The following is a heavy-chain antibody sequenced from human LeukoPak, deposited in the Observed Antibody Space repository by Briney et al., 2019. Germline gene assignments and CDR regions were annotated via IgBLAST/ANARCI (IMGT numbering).Heavy chain of an antibody. Sequence: SETLSLTCTVSGGSISSSSYYWGWIRQPPGKGLEWIGSIYYSGSTYYNPSLKSRVTISVDTSKNQFSLKLSSVTAADTAVYYCARHVGSSSSAGSYYYYYMDVWGKGTTVTVSS. V-gene: IGHV4-39*01. CDR1: GGSISSSSYY. CDR3: ARHVGSSSSAGSYYYYYMDV. D-gene: IGHD6-6*01. CDR2: IYYSGST. J-gene: IGHJ6*03.